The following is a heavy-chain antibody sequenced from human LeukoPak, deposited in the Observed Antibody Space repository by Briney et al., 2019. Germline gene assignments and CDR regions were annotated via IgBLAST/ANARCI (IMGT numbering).Heavy chain of an antibody. CDR3: AKDRSDNNTWYAGSH. Sequence: PGGSLRLSCAASGFTFSTYAMSWVRQAPGKGLEWVSGISGSGDKTYYADSIKGRFTISRDNSKNTLYLQMSSLRAEDTAVYYCAKDRSDNNTWYAGSHWGQGTLVTVSS. D-gene: IGHD2-8*01. J-gene: IGHJ4*02. V-gene: IGHV3-23*01. CDR1: GFTFSTYA. CDR2: ISGSGDKT.